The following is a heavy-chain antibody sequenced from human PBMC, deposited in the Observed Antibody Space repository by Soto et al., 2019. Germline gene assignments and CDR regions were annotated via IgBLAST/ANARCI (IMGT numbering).Heavy chain of an antibody. CDR3: ARSVGAARSDFDY. J-gene: IGHJ4*02. D-gene: IGHD6-6*01. CDR1: GFTFNSYS. V-gene: IGHV3-21*01. CDR2: TSSSSSYI. Sequence: GGSLRLSCAASGFTFNSYSMNWVRQAPGKGLEWVSSTSSSSSYIYYADSVKGRFTISRDNAKNSLYLQMNSLRAEDTAVYYCARSVGAARSDFDYWGQGTLVTVSS.